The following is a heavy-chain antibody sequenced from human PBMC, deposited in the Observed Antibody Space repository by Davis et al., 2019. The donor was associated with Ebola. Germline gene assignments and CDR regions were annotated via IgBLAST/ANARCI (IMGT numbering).Heavy chain of an antibody. Sequence: AASVKVSCKASGYTFTSYYMHWVRQAPGQGLEWMGIINPSGGSTSYAQKFQGRVTMARDTSTSTVYMELSSLRSENTDVYYCAREYVVVVAATDYWYYGMDVWGKGTTVTVSS. CDR2: INPSGGST. CDR1: GYTFTSYY. J-gene: IGHJ6*04. V-gene: IGHV1-46*01. D-gene: IGHD2-15*01. CDR3: AREYVVVVAATDYWYYGMDV.